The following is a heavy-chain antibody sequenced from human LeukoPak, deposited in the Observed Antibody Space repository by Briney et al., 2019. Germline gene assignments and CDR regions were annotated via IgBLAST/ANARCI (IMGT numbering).Heavy chain of an antibody. D-gene: IGHD3-3*01. Sequence: SETLSLTCTVSGGSISSSSYYWGWIRQPPGKGLEWIGSIYYSGSTYYNPSLKSRVTISVDTSKNQFSLKLSSVTAADTAVYYCARGSDFLSLSDYFDYWGQGTLVTVSS. CDR2: IYYSGST. V-gene: IGHV4-39*07. CDR1: GGSISSSSYY. J-gene: IGHJ4*02. CDR3: ARGSDFLSLSDYFDY.